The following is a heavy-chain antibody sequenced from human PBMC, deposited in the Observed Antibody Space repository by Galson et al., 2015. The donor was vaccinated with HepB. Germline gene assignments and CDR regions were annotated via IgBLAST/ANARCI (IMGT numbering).Heavy chain of an antibody. CDR1: GFTFNNAW. CDR3: TAGVGISDHDY. Sequence: SLRLSCAASGFTFNNAWMSWVRQAPGRGLEWVGRVKSKTDSGSRDYAAPVKGRFSISRDDSKNTLYLQMNSLRTEDTAVYYCTAGVGISDHDYWGQGTLVTVSS. CDR2: VKSKTDSGSR. D-gene: IGHD1-26*01. V-gene: IGHV3-15*01. J-gene: IGHJ4*02.